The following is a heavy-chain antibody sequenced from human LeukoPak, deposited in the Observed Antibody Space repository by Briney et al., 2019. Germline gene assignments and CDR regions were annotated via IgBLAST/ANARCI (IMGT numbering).Heavy chain of an antibody. CDR2: INHSGST. V-gene: IGHV4-34*01. J-gene: IGHJ4*02. Sequence: SETLSLTCAVYGGSFSGYYWSWIRQPSGKGLEWIGEINHSGSTNYNPSLKSRVTISVDTSKNQFSLKLSSVTAADTAVYYCARGGIVDYWGQGTLVTVSS. D-gene: IGHD6-13*01. CDR3: ARGGIVDY. CDR1: GGSFSGYY.